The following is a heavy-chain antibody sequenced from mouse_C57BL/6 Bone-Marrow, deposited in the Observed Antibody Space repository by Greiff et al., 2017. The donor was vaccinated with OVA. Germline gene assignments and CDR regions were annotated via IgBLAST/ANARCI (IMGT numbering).Heavy chain of an antibody. CDR2: IDPKSGGT. CDR1: GYTFTSYW. CDR3: ARGGIYYDYDAFAY. V-gene: IGHV1-72*01. Sequence: QVQLQQPGAELVKPGASVKLSCKASGYTFTSYWMHWVKQRPGRGLEWIGRIDPKSGGTKYNEKFKSKATLTVDKPSSTAYMQLSSLTSEDSAVYYCARGGIYYDYDAFAYWGQGTLVTVSA. J-gene: IGHJ3*01. D-gene: IGHD2-4*01.